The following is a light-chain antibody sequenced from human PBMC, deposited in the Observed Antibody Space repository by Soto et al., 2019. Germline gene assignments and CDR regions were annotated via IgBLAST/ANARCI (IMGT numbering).Light chain of an antibody. Sequence: QSALTQPASVSGSPGQSITISCTGTSSDVGGYNYVSWYQQHPGKAPKLMIYEVSNRPSGVSNRFSGSKSGNTASLTISGLQAEDEADYYCSSYTSSRTVVFGGGPKRTVL. CDR2: EVS. J-gene: IGLJ2*01. CDR3: SSYTSSRTVV. V-gene: IGLV2-14*01. CDR1: SSDVGGYNY.